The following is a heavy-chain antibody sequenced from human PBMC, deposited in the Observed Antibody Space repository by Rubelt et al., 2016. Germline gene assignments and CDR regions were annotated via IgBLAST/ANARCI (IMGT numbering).Heavy chain of an antibody. J-gene: IGHJ3*02. Sequence: QVQLVQSGAEVKKPGASVKVSCKASGYTFTSYGISWVRQAPGQGLEWMGWISAYNGNTNYAQKLQGRVPMTTDTATRTAYMELRSLRSDDTAVYYCARDPPNGRHDFWSGSVFDIWGQGTMVTVSS. CDR3: ARDPPNGRHDFWSGSVFDI. CDR1: GYTFTSYG. V-gene: IGHV1-18*01. D-gene: IGHD3-3*01. CDR2: ISAYNGNT.